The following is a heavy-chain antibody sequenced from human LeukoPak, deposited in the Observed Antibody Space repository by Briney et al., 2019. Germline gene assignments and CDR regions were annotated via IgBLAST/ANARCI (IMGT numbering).Heavy chain of an antibody. Sequence: PGGSLRLSCAASGFTFSSYSMNWVRQAPGKGLEWVSSISSSSSYIYYADSVKGRFTISRDNAKNSLYLQMNSLRAEDTAVYYCARDRGGATYFDYWSQGTLVTVSS. J-gene: IGHJ4*02. CDR3: ARDRGGATYFDY. CDR2: ISSSSSYI. CDR1: GFTFSSYS. V-gene: IGHV3-21*01. D-gene: IGHD1-26*01.